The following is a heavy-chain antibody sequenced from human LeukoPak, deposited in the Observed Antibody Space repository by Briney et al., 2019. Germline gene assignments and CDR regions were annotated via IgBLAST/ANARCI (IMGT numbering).Heavy chain of an antibody. D-gene: IGHD4-23*01. V-gene: IGHV4-34*01. Sequence: SETLSLTCAVYGGSFSGYYWSWIRQPPGKGLEWIGEINHGGSTNYNPSLKSRVTISVDTSKNQFSLKLSSVTAADTAVYYCARYGGNSRFGSDYWGQGTLVTVSS. CDR2: INHGGST. J-gene: IGHJ4*02. CDR1: GGSFSGYY. CDR3: ARYGGNSRFGSDY.